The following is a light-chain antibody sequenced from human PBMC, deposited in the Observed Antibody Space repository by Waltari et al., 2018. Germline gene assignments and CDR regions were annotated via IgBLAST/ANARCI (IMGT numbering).Light chain of an antibody. V-gene: IGKV3-11*01. CDR1: QSVGTY. Sequence: EIVLTQSPATLSLSLGETATLSCRASQSVGTYLAWYQQKPGQAPRLLIYDASNRATGIPDRFRGSGSGTDFTLTIGSLEPEDFAVYYCQQRSSWTPHTFGQGARLEIK. J-gene: IGKJ2*01. CDR2: DAS. CDR3: QQRSSWTPHT.